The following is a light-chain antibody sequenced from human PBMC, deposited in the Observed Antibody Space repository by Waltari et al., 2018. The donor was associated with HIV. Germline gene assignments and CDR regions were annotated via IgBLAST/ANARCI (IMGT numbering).Light chain of an antibody. CDR3: SSLTNSATLSVL. CDR2: EVS. Sequence: QFALTQPASVSGSPGQSITVSCTGTNSDLCYYNYVSWYQQHPGKAPKLIIYEVSNRPSGVSNRFSGSKSGNTASLTISGLQAEDEADYFCSSLTNSATLSVLFGGGTKLTVL. CDR1: NSDLCYYNY. V-gene: IGLV2-14*01. J-gene: IGLJ3*02.